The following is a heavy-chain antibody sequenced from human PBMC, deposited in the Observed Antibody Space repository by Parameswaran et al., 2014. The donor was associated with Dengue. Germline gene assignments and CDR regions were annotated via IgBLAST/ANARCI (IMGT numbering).Heavy chain of an antibody. J-gene: IGHJ6*03. CDR2: ISSSGSTI. Sequence: VRQAPGKGLEWVSYISSSGSTIYYADSVKGRFTISRDNAKNSLYLQMNSLRAEDTAVYYCARDGSGSYYNVYYYYYYMDVWGKGTTVTVSS. D-gene: IGHD3-10*01. CDR3: ARDGSGSYYNVYYYYYYMDV. V-gene: IGHV3-48*03.